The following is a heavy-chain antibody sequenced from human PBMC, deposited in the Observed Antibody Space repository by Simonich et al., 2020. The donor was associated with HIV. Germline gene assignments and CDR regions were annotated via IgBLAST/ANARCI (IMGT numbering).Heavy chain of an antibody. CDR1: GGSFSPYY. CDR2: IYYSGTT. V-gene: IGHV4-59*01. Sequence: QVQLQASGPGLVKPSETLSLTCTVSGGSFSPYYWSWIRQPPGKGLEWIGYIYYSGTTNYNPSLKSRVTISVATSKKQFSRKLSSVTAADTAVYYCARQPRIAAAGGGWFDPWGQGTLVTVSS. J-gene: IGHJ5*02. CDR3: ARQPRIAAAGGGWFDP. D-gene: IGHD6-13*01.